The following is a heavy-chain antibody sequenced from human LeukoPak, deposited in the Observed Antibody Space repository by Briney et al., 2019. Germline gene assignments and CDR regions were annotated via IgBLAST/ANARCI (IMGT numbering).Heavy chain of an antibody. CDR3: ARGPIRFLEWLLSLLDV. V-gene: IGHV3-30*04. D-gene: IGHD3-3*01. CDR2: ISYDGSNK. Sequence: GRSLRLSCAASGFTFSSYALHWVRQAPGKGLEWVAVISYDGSNKYYADSVKGRFTISRDSSKNTLYLQMNSLRAEDTAVYYCARGPIRFLEWLLSLLDVWGQGTTVTVSS. J-gene: IGHJ6*02. CDR1: GFTFSSYA.